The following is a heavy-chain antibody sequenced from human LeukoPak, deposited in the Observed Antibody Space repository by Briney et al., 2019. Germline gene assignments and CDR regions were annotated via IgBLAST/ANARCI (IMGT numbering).Heavy chain of an antibody. Sequence: GGSLRLFCTATGFTFDDYAMTWVRHAPGKGLEEVAESNWHSGRTSYVDSMKGHFTISRDNAKNSLYLQMSSLRAEDTALYYCARRHMDWYLDLWGRGTLLIVSS. CDR3: ARRHMDWYLDL. V-gene: IGHV3-20*04. CDR1: GFTFDDYA. CDR2: SNWHSGRT. J-gene: IGHJ2*01.